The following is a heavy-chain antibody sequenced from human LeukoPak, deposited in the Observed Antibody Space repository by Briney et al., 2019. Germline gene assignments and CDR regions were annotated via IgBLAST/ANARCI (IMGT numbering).Heavy chain of an antibody. CDR3: ARVPNYYDSSGPAGY. J-gene: IGHJ4*02. V-gene: IGHV1-24*01. Sequence: ASVKVSCKVSGYTLTELSMHWVRQAPGKGLEWMGGFDPEDGETIYAQKFQGRVTMTEDTSTDTAYMELSSLRSEDTAVYYCARVPNYYDSSGPAGYWGQGTLVTVSS. D-gene: IGHD3-22*01. CDR1: GYTLTELS. CDR2: FDPEDGET.